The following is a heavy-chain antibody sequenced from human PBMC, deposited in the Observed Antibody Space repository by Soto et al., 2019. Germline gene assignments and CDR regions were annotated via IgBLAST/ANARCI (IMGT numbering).Heavy chain of an antibody. CDR2: IYWDDDK. D-gene: IGHD4-4*01. J-gene: IGHJ5*02. CDR3: AHTISWGLQYWENWFDP. V-gene: IGHV2-5*02. CDR1: VFSLSTSGVG. Sequence: SGPTLVSTPQTLTLTGTFSVFSLSTSGVGVGWIRQPPGKALEWLALIYWDDDKRYSPSLKSRLTITKDTSKNQVVLTMTNMDPVDTATYYCAHTISWGLQYWENWFDPWGQGTLVTVSS.